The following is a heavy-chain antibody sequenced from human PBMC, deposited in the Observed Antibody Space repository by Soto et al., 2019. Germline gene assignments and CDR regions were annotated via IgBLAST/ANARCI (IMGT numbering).Heavy chain of an antibody. V-gene: IGHV1-18*01. D-gene: IGHD6-19*01. J-gene: IGHJ6*03. CDR3: ARNPIAVAGSAYYYYYYMDV. CDR2: ISAYNGNT. CDR1: GYTFTSYG. Sequence: QVQLVQSGAEVKKPGASVKVSCKASGYTFTSYGISWVRQAPGQGLEWMGWISAYNGNTNYAQKLQGRVTMTTDTSTRTAYMELRSLRSDDTAVYYCARNPIAVAGSAYYYYYYMDVWGKGTTVTVSS.